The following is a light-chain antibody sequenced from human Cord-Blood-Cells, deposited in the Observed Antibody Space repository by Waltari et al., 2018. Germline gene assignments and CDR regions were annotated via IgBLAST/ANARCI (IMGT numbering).Light chain of an antibody. CDR2: EVS. CDR1: SSDGGGYNY. Sequence: QSALTQPPSASGSPGQSVTISCTGTSSDGGGYNYVSWFQQHPGKAPKLMSYEVSKRPSGVPDRFSGSKSGNTASLTGSVLQAEDEADYYCSSYAGSNNLVFGGGTKLTVL. CDR3: SSYAGSNNLV. J-gene: IGLJ2*01. V-gene: IGLV2-8*01.